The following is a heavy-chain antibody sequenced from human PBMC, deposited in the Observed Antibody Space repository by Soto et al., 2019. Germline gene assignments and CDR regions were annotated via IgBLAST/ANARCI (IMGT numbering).Heavy chain of an antibody. CDR3: ARVGDSSSYDAFDI. CDR2: INPNSGGT. Sequence: ASVKVSCKASGYTFTGYYMHWVRQAPGQGLEWMGWINPNSGGTNYAQKFQGWVTMTRDTSISTAYMELSRLRSDDTAVYYCARVGDSSSYDAFDIWGQGTMVTVSS. D-gene: IGHD6-6*01. V-gene: IGHV1-2*04. CDR1: GYTFTGYY. J-gene: IGHJ3*02.